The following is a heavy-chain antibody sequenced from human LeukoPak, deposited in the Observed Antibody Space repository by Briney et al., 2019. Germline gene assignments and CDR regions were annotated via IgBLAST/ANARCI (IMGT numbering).Heavy chain of an antibody. Sequence: SVKVSCKASGVTFSTYAISWVRQAPGQGLEWMGRITPVLDIPNYAQKFQGRVTITADKSTSTAYMELSSLRSEDTAVYYCARDVGPGCSGGSCYSFDYWGQGTLVTVSS. D-gene: IGHD2-15*01. J-gene: IGHJ4*02. V-gene: IGHV1-69*10. CDR2: ITPVLDIP. CDR1: GVTFSTYA. CDR3: ARDVGPGCSGGSCYSFDY.